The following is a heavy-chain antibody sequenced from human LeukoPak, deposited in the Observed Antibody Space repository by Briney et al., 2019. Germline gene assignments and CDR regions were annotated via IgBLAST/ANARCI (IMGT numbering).Heavy chain of an antibody. Sequence: AGGSLRLSCAASGFTFSSYAMHWVRQAPGKGLEWVAVISYDGSNKYYADSVKGRFTISRDNSKNTLYLQMNSLRAEDTAVYYCARIGSLWGSYRFGFSPLDYWGQGTLVTVSS. J-gene: IGHJ4*02. CDR2: ISYDGSNK. D-gene: IGHD3-16*02. CDR1: GFTFSSYA. V-gene: IGHV3-30-3*01. CDR3: ARIGSLWGSYRFGFSPLDY.